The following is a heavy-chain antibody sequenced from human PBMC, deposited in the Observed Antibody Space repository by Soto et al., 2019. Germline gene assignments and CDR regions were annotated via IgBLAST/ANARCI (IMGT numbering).Heavy chain of an antibody. CDR2: FDAEDGAA. D-gene: IGHD3-16*02. V-gene: IGHV1-24*01. Sequence: QVELVQSGAEVKKPGASVKVSCKVSGYTLTELSMHWVRQAPGKGLEWMGVFDAEDGAASYAQNFQGRVTMTLDTSTDTAYMEVTSLRSEDTAVYYCATDLFPDYANAWVTFRPTECWGQGTQVTVSS. CDR3: ATDLFPDYANAWVTFRPTEC. J-gene: IGHJ4*02. CDR1: GYTLTELS.